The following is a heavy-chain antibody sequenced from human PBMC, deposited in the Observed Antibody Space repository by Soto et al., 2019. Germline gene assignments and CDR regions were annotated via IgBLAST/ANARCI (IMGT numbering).Heavy chain of an antibody. J-gene: IGHJ6*03. CDR1: GVTFISYG. Sequence: VGFLRLSCAASGVTFISYGMHWARQAPGKGLEWVAVIWYDGSNKYYADSVKGRFTISRDNSKNTLYLQMNSLRAEDTAVYYCAREFMVRGPRYYYYYMDVWGKGTTVTVSS. CDR3: AREFMVRGPRYYYYYMDV. V-gene: IGHV3-33*01. D-gene: IGHD3-10*01. CDR2: IWYDGSNK.